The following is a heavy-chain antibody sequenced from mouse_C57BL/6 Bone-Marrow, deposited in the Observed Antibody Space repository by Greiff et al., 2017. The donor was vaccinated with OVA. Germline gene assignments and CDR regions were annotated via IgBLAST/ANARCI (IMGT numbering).Heavy chain of an antibody. J-gene: IGHJ4*01. CDR2: ISNGGGST. Sequence: EVQLVESGGGLVQPGGSLKLSCAASGFTFSYYYMYWVRQTPEKRLEWVAYISNGGGSTYYPDTVKGRFTISRDNAKNTLYLQMSRLKSEDTAMYYCARRTTVSYAMDYWGQGTSVTVSS. V-gene: IGHV5-12*01. D-gene: IGHD1-1*01. CDR3: ARRTTVSYAMDY. CDR1: GFTFSYYY.